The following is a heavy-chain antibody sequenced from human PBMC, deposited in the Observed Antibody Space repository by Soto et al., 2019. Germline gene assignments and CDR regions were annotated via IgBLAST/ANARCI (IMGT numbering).Heavy chain of an antibody. D-gene: IGHD5-18*01. V-gene: IGHV3-23*01. CDR3: AKDYRKLWDTPFDY. CDR1: GFTFSSYA. J-gene: IGHJ4*02. CDR2: ISGSGGST. Sequence: EVQLLESGGGLVQPGGSLRLSCAASGFTFSSYAMSWVLQAPGKGLEWVSAISGSGGSTYYADSVKGRFTISRDNSKNTLYLQMNSLRAEDTAVYHCAKDYRKLWDTPFDYWGQGTLVTVSS.